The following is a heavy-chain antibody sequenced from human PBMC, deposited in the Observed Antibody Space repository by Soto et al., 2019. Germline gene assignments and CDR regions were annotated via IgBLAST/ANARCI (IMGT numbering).Heavy chain of an antibody. CDR1: GFTVSSKY. V-gene: IGHV3-66*04. CDR2: IYSGGST. J-gene: IGHJ2*01. Sequence: EVQLVESGGGLVQPGGSLRLSCAASGFTVSSKYMSWVRQAPGKGLEWVSVIYSGGSTYYADSVKGRFTISRDNSKNTVYLQMNTLRAEGTAVYYCARPVAGWYFDLWGRGTLVTVSS. CDR3: ARPVAGWYFDL. D-gene: IGHD2-21*01.